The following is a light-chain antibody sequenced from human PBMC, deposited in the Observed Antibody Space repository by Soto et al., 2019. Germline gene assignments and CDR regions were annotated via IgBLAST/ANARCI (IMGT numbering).Light chain of an antibody. J-gene: IGLJ1*01. CDR3: SSYGGSNNFV. Sequence: QAVLTQPPSASGSPGQSVTISCTGTSSDIGGYNFVSWYQQFPGKAPKLIIYEVTKRPSGVPDRFSGSKSGNTASLNVSGLQTADEADYYCSSYGGSNNFVFGTGTKVTVL. CDR1: SSDIGGYNF. CDR2: EVT. V-gene: IGLV2-8*01.